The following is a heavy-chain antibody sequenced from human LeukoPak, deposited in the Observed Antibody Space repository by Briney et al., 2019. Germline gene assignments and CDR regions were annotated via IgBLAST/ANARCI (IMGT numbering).Heavy chain of an antibody. CDR1: GGSFSGYY. V-gene: IGHV4-34*01. Sequence: SETLSLTCAVYGGSFSGYYWSWIRQPPGKGLEWIGEINHSGSTNYNPSLKSRVTISVDTSKNQFSLKLSSVTAADTAVYYCARGKQYCSSTSCSYYYYYMDVWGKGTTVTVSS. D-gene: IGHD2-2*01. CDR2: INHSGST. J-gene: IGHJ6*03. CDR3: ARGKQYCSSTSCSYYYYYMDV.